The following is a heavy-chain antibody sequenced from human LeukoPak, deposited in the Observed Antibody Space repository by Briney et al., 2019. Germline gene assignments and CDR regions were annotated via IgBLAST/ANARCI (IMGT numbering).Heavy chain of an antibody. Sequence: SETLSLTCTVSGGSISSSSYHWGWIRQPPGKKLEWIGSTYYGGSTYYNPSLKSRVTISVDTSQNQFSLKLDSVTAADTAVYYCAKGTSSGWYYFDYWGQGTLVTVSS. D-gene: IGHD6-19*01. J-gene: IGHJ4*02. CDR3: AKGTSSGWYYFDY. CDR2: TYYGGST. CDR1: GGSISSSSYH. V-gene: IGHV4-39*02.